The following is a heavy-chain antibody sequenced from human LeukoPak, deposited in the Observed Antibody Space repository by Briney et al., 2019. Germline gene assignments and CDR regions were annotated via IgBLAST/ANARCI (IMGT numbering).Heavy chain of an antibody. CDR1: GFTFSSYS. J-gene: IGHJ6*02. CDR2: ISSSSSYI. D-gene: IGHD2-15*01. Sequence: GGSLRLSCAASGFTFSSYSMNWVRQAPGKGLEWVSSISSSSSYIYYADSVKGRFTISRDNAKNSLYLQMNSLRAEDTAVYYCARSLHLVAAQYYYYYYGMDVWGQGTTVTVSS. V-gene: IGHV3-21*01. CDR3: ARSLHLVAAQYYYYYYGMDV.